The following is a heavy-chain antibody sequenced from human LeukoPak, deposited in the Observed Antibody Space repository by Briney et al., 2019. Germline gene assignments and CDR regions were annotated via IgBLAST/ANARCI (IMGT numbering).Heavy chain of an antibody. CDR1: GFTFSSYA. D-gene: IGHD5-12*01. V-gene: IGHV3-30*04. Sequence: PGGSLRLSCAASGFTFSSYAMHWVRQAPGKGLEWVAVISYDGSNKYYADSVKGRFTISRGNSKNTLYLQMNSLRAEDTAVYYCARDKVATWFDYYGMDVWGQGTTVTVSS. CDR3: ARDKVATWFDYYGMDV. J-gene: IGHJ6*02. CDR2: ISYDGSNK.